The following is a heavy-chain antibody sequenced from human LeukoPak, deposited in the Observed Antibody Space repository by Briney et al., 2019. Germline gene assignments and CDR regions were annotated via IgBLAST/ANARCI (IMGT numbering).Heavy chain of an antibody. V-gene: IGHV5-51*01. CDR2: IYPGDPDT. Sequence: GESLKISCKGFGYSFTAYWIGWVRQMPGKGLEWMGIIYPGDPDTRYSPSFQGQVTVSADKSITTAYLQWSNLKASDTAIYYCVRRSSAWNSFDSWGQGTLVTVSS. CDR3: VRRSSAWNSFDS. CDR1: GYSFTAYW. D-gene: IGHD6-19*01. J-gene: IGHJ4*02.